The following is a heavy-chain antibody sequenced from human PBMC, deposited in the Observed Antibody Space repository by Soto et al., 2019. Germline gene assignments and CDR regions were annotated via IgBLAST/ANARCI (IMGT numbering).Heavy chain of an antibody. D-gene: IGHD2-2*01. Sequence: ASVKVSCKASGYTFTSYDINWVRQATGQGLEWMGWMNPNSGNTGYAQKFQGRVTMTRDTSISTAYMELSRLRSDDTAVYYCARDPARIYCSSTSCSYYYYYGMDAWGQGTTVTVSS. CDR3: ARDPARIYCSSTSCSYYYYYGMDA. CDR2: MNPNSGNT. V-gene: IGHV1-8*01. CDR1: GYTFTSYD. J-gene: IGHJ6*02.